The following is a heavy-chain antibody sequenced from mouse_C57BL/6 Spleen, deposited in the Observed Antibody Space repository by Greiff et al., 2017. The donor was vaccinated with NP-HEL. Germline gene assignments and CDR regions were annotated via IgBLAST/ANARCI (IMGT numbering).Heavy chain of an antibody. J-gene: IGHJ3*01. Sequence: VMLVESGPGLVAPSQSLSITCTVSGFSLTSYGVDWVRQSPGTGLEWLGVIWGVGSTNYNSALKSRLSISKDNSKSQVFLKMNSLQTDDTAMYYCASGMVTPFAYWGQGTLVTVSA. D-gene: IGHD2-2*01. CDR3: ASGMVTPFAY. CDR2: IWGVGST. V-gene: IGHV2-6*01. CDR1: GFSLTSYG.